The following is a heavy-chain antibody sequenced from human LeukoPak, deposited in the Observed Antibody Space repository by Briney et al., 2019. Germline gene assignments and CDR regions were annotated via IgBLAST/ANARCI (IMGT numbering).Heavy chain of an antibody. Sequence: GGSLRLSCAASGFTFSNYAMSWVRQAPGKGLEWVSAISGNGGSTFYADSVKGRFTISRDNAKNSLYLQMNSLRAEDTAVYYCARDGTIFMDYMDVWGKGTTVTVSS. CDR3: ARDGTIFMDYMDV. CDR1: GFTFSNYA. J-gene: IGHJ6*03. D-gene: IGHD3-3*01. V-gene: IGHV3-23*01. CDR2: ISGNGGST.